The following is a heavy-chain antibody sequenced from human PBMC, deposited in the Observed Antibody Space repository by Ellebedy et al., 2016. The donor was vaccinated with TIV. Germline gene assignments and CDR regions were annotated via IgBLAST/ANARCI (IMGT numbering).Heavy chain of an antibody. D-gene: IGHD4-17*01. CDR2: ISSSSSYI. CDR3: ARGSTTVTTRDYFDY. J-gene: IGHJ4*02. Sequence: GESLKISXAASGFTFSSYSMNWVRQAPGKGLEWVSSISSSSSYIYYADSVKGRFTISRDNANDSLYLQMNSLRAEDTAVYYCARGSTTVTTRDYFDYWGQGTLVTVSS. CDR1: GFTFSSYS. V-gene: IGHV3-21*01.